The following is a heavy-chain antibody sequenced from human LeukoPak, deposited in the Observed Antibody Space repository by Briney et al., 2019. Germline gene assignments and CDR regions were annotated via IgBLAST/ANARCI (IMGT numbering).Heavy chain of an antibody. J-gene: IGHJ6*03. CDR3: ARSGAAGSYYYYYMDV. V-gene: IGHV3-48*03. Sequence: GGSLRLSCAASGFTFSSYEMNWVRQAPGKGLEWVSYISSSGSTIYYADSVKGRFTISRDNAKNSLYLQMNSLRAEDTAVYCCARSGAAGSYYYYYMDVWGKGTTVTVSS. CDR2: ISSSGSTI. D-gene: IGHD6-13*01. CDR1: GFTFSSYE.